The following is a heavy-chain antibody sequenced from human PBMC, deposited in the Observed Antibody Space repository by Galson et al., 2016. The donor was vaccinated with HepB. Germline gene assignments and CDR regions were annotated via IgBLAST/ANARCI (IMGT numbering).Heavy chain of an antibody. J-gene: IGHJ4*02. V-gene: IGHV2-70*01. CDR2: IDWDGDK. CDR1: GFSLSTNGMC. Sequence: PALVKPTQTLTLTCTFSGFSLSTNGMCVSWIRQPPGKALEWLAIIDWDGDKYYSTSLKPRLTISKDTSKNQVVLVMTDMDPADTATYYYARSDPYMISQYYRDYWGQGTLVTVSS. CDR3: ARSDPYMISQYYRDY. D-gene: IGHD3-16*01.